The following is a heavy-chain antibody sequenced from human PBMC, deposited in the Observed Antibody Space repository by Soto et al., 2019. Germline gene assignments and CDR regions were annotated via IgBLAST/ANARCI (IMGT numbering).Heavy chain of an antibody. J-gene: IGHJ4*02. Sequence: QVQLQESGPGLVKPSQTLSLTCIVSGGSISSGGYYWSWIRQHPGKDLEWIGSIHYSGSSDDNPSLKRXXNXSXATSKNQFSLKLISVTAADTAVYYCARDTGYGSFDHWGQGTLVTVSS. D-gene: IGHD5-12*01. CDR1: GGSISSGGYY. CDR2: IHYSGSS. V-gene: IGHV4-31*03. CDR3: ARDTGYGSFDH.